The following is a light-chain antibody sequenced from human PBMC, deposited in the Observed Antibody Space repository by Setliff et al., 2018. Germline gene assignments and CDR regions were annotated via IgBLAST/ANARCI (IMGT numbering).Light chain of an antibody. J-gene: IGLJ1*01. Sequence: QSVLTQPPSASGSPGQSVTISCTGTSIYFGLYDYVSWYQQHPGEPPKLLLYEVKKRPSGVPDRFSGSKSGNTASLTVSGLQANDEADYYCSSHGGSNNWSVFGTGTKVTVL. CDR2: EVK. CDR3: SSHGGSNNWSV. CDR1: SIYFGLYDY. V-gene: IGLV2-8*01.